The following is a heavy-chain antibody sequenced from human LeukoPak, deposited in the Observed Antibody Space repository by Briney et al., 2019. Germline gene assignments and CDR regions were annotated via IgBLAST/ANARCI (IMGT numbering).Heavy chain of an antibody. Sequence: SETLSLTCAVYGGSFSGYYWSWIRQPPGKGLEWIGEINHSGSTNYNPSLKSRVTISVDTSKNQFSLKLSSVTAADTAVYYCASTGYCSSTSCPRPGRYWGQETLVTVSS. J-gene: IGHJ4*02. CDR1: GGSFSGYY. V-gene: IGHV4-34*01. D-gene: IGHD2-2*01. CDR2: INHSGST. CDR3: ASTGYCSSTSCPRPGRY.